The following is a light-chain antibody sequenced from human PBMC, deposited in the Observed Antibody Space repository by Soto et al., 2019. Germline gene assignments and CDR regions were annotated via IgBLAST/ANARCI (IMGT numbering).Light chain of an antibody. Sequence: AIRMTQSPSSLSASTGDRVTITCRASQAIKSYLAWYQQKPGKAPKLLIYGASTLQSGVPSRFSGSGSGTDFTLTISCLQSEDFAAYYCQQYNSYPYSFGQGTKLEIK. V-gene: IGKV1-8*01. CDR2: GAS. CDR1: QAIKSY. CDR3: QQYNSYPYS. J-gene: IGKJ2*03.